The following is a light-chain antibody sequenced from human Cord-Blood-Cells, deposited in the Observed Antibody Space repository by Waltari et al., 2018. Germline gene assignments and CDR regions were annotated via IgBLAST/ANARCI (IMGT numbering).Light chain of an antibody. CDR3: CSYAGSSTLGV. V-gene: IGLV2-23*01. CDR1: SSDAGSYNL. J-gene: IGLJ2*01. Sequence: QSALTQPASVSGSPGQSLTISCTGTSSDAGSYNLVPWYQQHPGKAPKLMIDEGSKRPSGVSNRFSGSKSGNTASLTISGLQAEDEADYYCCSYAGSSTLGVFGGGTKLTVL. CDR2: EGS.